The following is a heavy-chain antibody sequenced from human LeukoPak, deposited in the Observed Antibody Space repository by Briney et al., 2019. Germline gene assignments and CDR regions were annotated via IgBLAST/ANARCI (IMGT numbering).Heavy chain of an antibody. CDR3: ARVNPEGNMVVVPAAIYFDY. CDR2: VSGTGGST. J-gene: IGHJ4*02. V-gene: IGHV3-23*01. D-gene: IGHD2-2*02. Sequence: PGASLRLSCAASGFTFSSYAMSWVRQAPGKGLEWVLAVSGTGGSTYYADPVKGRFTTSRDNSKNTLYLQTNSLRAEDTAVYYCARVNPEGNMVVVPAAIYFDYWGQGTLVTVSS. CDR1: GFTFSSYA.